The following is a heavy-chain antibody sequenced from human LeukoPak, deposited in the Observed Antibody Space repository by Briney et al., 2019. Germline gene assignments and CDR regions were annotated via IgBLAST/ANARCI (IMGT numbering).Heavy chain of an antibody. Sequence: GGSLRLSCAASGFTFSSYAMSWVRQAPGKGLESVSTISGGGITIYSADSVKGRFTISRDNSKNTLYLQMNGLRAEDTAVYYCAKDRPPYYDFWSGYYGEFDYWGQGTLVTVFS. D-gene: IGHD3-3*01. CDR1: GFTFSSYA. J-gene: IGHJ4*02. V-gene: IGHV3-23*01. CDR2: ISGGGITI. CDR3: AKDRPPYYDFWSGYYGEFDY.